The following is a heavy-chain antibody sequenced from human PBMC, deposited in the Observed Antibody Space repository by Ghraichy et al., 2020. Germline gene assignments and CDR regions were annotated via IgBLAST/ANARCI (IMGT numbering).Heavy chain of an antibody. CDR2: ISSSSSYI. J-gene: IGHJ3*02. V-gene: IGHV3-21*01. D-gene: IGHD6-13*01. CDR1: GFTFSSYS. CDR3: ASGIAAAWYVAFDI. Sequence: GGSLRLSCAASGFTFSSYSMNWVRQAPGKGLEWVSSISSSSSYIYYADSVKGRFTISRDNAKNSLYLQMNSLRAEDTAVYYCASGIAAAWYVAFDIWGQGTMVTVSS.